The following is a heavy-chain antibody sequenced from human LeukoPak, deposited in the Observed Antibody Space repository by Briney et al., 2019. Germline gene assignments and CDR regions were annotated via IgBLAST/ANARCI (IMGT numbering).Heavy chain of an antibody. D-gene: IGHD4-17*01. CDR2: ISYDGSNK. Sequence: PGGSLRLSCAASGFTFSSYGMHWVRQAPGKGLEWVAAISYDGSNKYYADSVKGRFTISRDNSKNTLYLQMTSLRAADTAVYYCAKPSAYGDYHPSYWGQGTLVTVSS. V-gene: IGHV3-30*18. CDR1: GFTFSSYG. J-gene: IGHJ4*02. CDR3: AKPSAYGDYHPSY.